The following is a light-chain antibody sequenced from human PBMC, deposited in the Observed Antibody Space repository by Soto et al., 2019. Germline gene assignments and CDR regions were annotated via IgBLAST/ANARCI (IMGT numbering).Light chain of an antibody. CDR3: TSYTTSSIWV. Sequence: QSALTQPASVSGSPGQSITISCTGTSSDIGDYDYVSWYQHLPGKAPKLMIYEVSNRPSGVSNRFSGSKSANTASLTISGLQAEDEAAYYCTSYTTSSIWVFGGGTKVTVL. J-gene: IGLJ3*02. CDR1: SSDIGDYDY. CDR2: EVS. V-gene: IGLV2-14*01.